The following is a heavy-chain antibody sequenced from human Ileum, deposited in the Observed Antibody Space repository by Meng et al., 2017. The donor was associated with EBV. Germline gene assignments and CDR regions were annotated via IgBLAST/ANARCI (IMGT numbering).Heavy chain of an antibody. CDR3: ARCYDSSGYYELNHFDH. CDR1: GGSLSGYY. V-gene: IGHV4-34*01. D-gene: IGHD3-22*01. J-gene: IGHJ4*02. CDR2: ITHSGST. Sequence: QVPLQQWAAGLLKPSETLSLTCAVYGGSLSGYYWSWIRQPPGKGLEWIGEITHSGSTNYNSSLKSRVTILVDTSKNQLSLKMNSVTAADTAVYYCARCYDSSGYYELNHFDHWGQGTLVTVSS.